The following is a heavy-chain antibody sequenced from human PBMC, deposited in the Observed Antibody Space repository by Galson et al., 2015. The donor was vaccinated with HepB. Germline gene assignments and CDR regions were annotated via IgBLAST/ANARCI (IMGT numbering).Heavy chain of an antibody. D-gene: IGHD3-16*01. J-gene: IGHJ5*02. CDR3: ARDGGTFYDP. CDR1: GFTFSSYS. CDR2: ISSSSSTI. Sequence: SLRLSCAASGFTFSSYSMNWVRQAPGKGLEWVSYISSSSSTIYYADSVKGRFTISRDNAKNSLYLQMNSLRAEDTAVYYCARDGGTFYDPWGQGTLVTVSS. V-gene: IGHV3-48*01.